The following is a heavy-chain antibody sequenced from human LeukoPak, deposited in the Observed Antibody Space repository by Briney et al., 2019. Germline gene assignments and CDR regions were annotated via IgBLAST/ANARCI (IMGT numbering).Heavy chain of an antibody. CDR1: GYSFTSYW. CDR3: ARVTTVVTLNAFDI. V-gene: IGHV5-51*01. D-gene: IGHD4-23*01. J-gene: IGHJ3*02. Sequence: GESLQISCQGSGYSFTSYWIGWVRQMPGKGLEWMGIIYPGDSDTRYSPSFQGQVTISADKSISTAYLQWSSLKASDTAMYYCARVTTVVTLNAFDIWGQGTMVTVSS. CDR2: IYPGDSDT.